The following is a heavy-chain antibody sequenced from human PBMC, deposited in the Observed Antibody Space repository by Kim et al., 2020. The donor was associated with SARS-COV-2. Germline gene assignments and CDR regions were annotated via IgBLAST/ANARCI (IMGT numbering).Heavy chain of an antibody. CDR2: ISSSSSYI. D-gene: IGHD6-13*01. CDR1: GFTFSSYS. CDR3: ARATYSSSWYSSNKYYYYYYGMAV. V-gene: IGHV3-21*01. Sequence: GGSLRLSCAASGFTFSSYSMNWVRQAPGKGLEWVSSISSSSSYIYYADSVKGRFTISRDNAKNSLYLQMNSLRAEDTAVYYCARATYSSSWYSSNKYYYYYYGMAVWAKGPRSPSP. J-gene: IGHJ6*02.